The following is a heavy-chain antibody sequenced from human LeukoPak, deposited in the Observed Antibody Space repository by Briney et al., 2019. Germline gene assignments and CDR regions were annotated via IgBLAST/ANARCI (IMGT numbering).Heavy chain of an antibody. CDR1: GYTFTGYY. V-gene: IGHV1-2*04. D-gene: IGHD6-19*01. Sequence: GASVEVSCKASGYTFTGYYMHWVRQAPGQGLGWMGWINPNSGGTNYAQKFQGWVTMTRDTSISTAYMELSRLRSDDTAVYYCARGDAYSSPHQYYFDYWGQGTLVTVSS. J-gene: IGHJ4*02. CDR3: ARGDAYSSPHQYYFDY. CDR2: INPNSGGT.